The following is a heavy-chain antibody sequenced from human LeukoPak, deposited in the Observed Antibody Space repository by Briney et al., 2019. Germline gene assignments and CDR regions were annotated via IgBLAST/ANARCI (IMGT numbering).Heavy chain of an antibody. D-gene: IGHD5-18*01. V-gene: IGHV3-23*01. J-gene: IGHJ4*02. CDR2: ISGSGGST. CDR3: AKSNGYSFGTYFDY. Sequence: PGGSLRLSCAASGFTFSSYAMSWVRQAPGKGLEWVSAISGSGGSTYYAGSVKDRFTISRDNSKNTLYLQMNSLRAEDTAIYYCAKSNGYSFGTYFDYWGQGTLVTVSS. CDR1: GFTFSSYA.